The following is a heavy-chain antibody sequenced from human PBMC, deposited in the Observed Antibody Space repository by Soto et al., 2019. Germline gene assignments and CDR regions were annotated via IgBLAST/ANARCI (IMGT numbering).Heavy chain of an antibody. Sequence: QVQLQESGPGLVKPSQTLSLTCTVSGGSISSGGYYWSWIRQHPGKGLEWIGYIYYSGSTYYNPSLKRRVTISVDTSKNQFSLKLRSVTAADTAVYYCARVLHSYGSDTDAFDIWGQGTMVTVSS. CDR2: IYYSGST. J-gene: IGHJ3*02. D-gene: IGHD3-10*01. CDR3: ARVLHSYGSDTDAFDI. V-gene: IGHV4-31*03. CDR1: GGSISSGGYY.